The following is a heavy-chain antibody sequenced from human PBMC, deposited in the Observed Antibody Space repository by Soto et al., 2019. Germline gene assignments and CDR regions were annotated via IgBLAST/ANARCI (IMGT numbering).Heavy chain of an antibody. CDR2: INPNSGGT. D-gene: IGHD1-1*01. J-gene: IGHJ6*02. CDR1: GYTFTGYY. Sequence: ASVKVSCKASGYTFTGYYMLWVRQAPGQRLEWMGWINPNSGGTNYAQKFQGRVTMTRDTSISTAYMELNMLRSDDTAVYYCARGMPGIEMGHYYSGMDVWGQGTTVTGS. V-gene: IGHV1-2*02. CDR3: ARGMPGIEMGHYYSGMDV.